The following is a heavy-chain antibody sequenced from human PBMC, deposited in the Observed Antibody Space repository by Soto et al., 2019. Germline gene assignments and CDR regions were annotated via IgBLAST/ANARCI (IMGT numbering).Heavy chain of an antibody. D-gene: IGHD5-12*01. V-gene: IGHV3-23*01. Sequence: EVQLLESGGGLVQPGGSLRLSCEASGFILNSYGMSWVRQAPGKGLEWVSTLTSGGGTHYADSMKGRFTISRENSKNTLYLQMNSLRAEDTAVYYCAKDGDLYSGYSDHWGQGTLVTGSS. CDR3: AKDGDLYSGYSDH. CDR1: GFILNSYG. J-gene: IGHJ4*02. CDR2: LTSGGGT.